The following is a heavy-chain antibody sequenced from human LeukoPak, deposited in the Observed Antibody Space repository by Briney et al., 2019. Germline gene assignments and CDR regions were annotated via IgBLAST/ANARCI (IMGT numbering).Heavy chain of an antibody. D-gene: IGHD3-16*01. V-gene: IGHV4-38-2*01. CDR3: ARGGGGYFGP. CDR1: GYSISSGYY. Sequence: SETLSLTCAVSGYSISSGYYWGWIRQPPGKGLEWIGSIYHSGSTNYNPSLKSRVTISVDKSKNQFSLKLSSVTAADTAVYYCARGGGGYFGPWGQGTLVTVSS. J-gene: IGHJ5*02. CDR2: IYHSGST.